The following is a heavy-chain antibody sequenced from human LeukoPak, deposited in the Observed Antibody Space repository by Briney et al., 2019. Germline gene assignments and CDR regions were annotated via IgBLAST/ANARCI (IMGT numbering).Heavy chain of an antibody. CDR2: MNPNSGNT. D-gene: IGHD3-10*01. Sequence: ASVKVSCKASGYTFTSYDINWVRQATGQGLERMGWMNPNSGNTGYAQKFQGRVTMTRNTSISTAYMELSSLRSEDTAVYYCARAYTSGDDAFDIWGQGTMVTVSS. CDR3: ARAYTSGDDAFDI. J-gene: IGHJ3*02. CDR1: GYTFTSYD. V-gene: IGHV1-8*01.